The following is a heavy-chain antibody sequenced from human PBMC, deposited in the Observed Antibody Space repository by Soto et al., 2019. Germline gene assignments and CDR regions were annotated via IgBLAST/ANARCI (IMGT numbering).Heavy chain of an antibody. CDR2: IRGFSPYT. J-gene: IGHJ6*02. Sequence: GGSLRLSCISSGFTFRTYTMNWVRQAPGKGLEWVSDIRGFSPYTFYAESVKGRFTISRDNAKNSLYLQVNSLRAEDTAVYYCARDRGYDAHDYYYNAMDVWGQGTTVTVSS. V-gene: IGHV3-21*01. CDR3: ARDRGYDAHDYYYNAMDV. D-gene: IGHD2-15*01. CDR1: GFTFRTYT.